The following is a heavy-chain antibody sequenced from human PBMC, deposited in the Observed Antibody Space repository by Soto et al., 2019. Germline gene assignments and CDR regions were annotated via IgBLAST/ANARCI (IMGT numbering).Heavy chain of an antibody. CDR2: IIPILGIA. Sequence: QVQLVQSGAEVKKPGSSVKVSCKASGGTFSSYTISWVRQAPGQGLEWMGRIIPILGIANYAQKFQGRVTITADKSTSTAYMELSSLRSEDTAVYYCARDRRYCSSTSCHDAFDIWGQGTNVTVSS. CDR3: ARDRRYCSSTSCHDAFDI. CDR1: GGTFSSYT. J-gene: IGHJ3*02. V-gene: IGHV1-69*08. D-gene: IGHD2-2*01.